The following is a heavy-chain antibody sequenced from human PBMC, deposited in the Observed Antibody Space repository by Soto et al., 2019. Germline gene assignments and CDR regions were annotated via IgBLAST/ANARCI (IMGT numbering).Heavy chain of an antibody. CDR3: TTQGFGGLHGLVDV. D-gene: IGHD3-10*01. CDR1: GGSISSINNHFSNHY. J-gene: IGHJ6*02. Sequence: QVQLQESGPGLVKPSETLSLTSTVSGGSISSINNHFSNHYCSWIRLSPGKGLEWIGYISNIGFTRYNPALKSRVSISVDASRNQFSVKLTSWTAADTAVYYCTTQGFGGLHGLVDVWGQGTTVTVSS. V-gene: IGHV4-61*01. CDR2: ISNIGFT.